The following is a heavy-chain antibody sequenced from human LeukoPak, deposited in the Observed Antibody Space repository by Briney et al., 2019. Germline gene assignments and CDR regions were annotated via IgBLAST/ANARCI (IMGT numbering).Heavy chain of an antibody. Sequence: GGSLRLSCAASGFTFSDYYMSWIRQAPGKGRRGFSYISSSGSTIYYADSVKGRFTISRDNAKNSLYLQMNSLRAEDTAVYYCARDHRSGSFNYGDYHWGQGTLVTVSS. V-gene: IGHV3-11*01. CDR2: ISSSGSTI. J-gene: IGHJ4*02. D-gene: IGHD4-17*01. CDR1: GFTFSDYY. CDR3: ARDHRSGSFNYGDYH.